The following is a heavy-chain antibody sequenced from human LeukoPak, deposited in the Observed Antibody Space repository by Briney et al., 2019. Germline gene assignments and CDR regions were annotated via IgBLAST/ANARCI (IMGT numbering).Heavy chain of an antibody. CDR1: GGSFSGYY. V-gene: IGHV4-34*01. CDR2: INHSGST. CDR3: ARAPEYDSSGYYLDY. Sequence: PSETLSLTCAVYGGSFSGYYWSWIRQPPGKGLEWIGEINHSGSTNYNPSLKSRLTISVDTSKNQFSLKLSSVTAADTAVYYCARAPEYDSSGYYLDYWGQGTLVTVSS. J-gene: IGHJ4*02. D-gene: IGHD3-22*01.